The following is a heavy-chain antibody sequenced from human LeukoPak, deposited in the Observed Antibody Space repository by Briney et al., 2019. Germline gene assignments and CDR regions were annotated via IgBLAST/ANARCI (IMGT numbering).Heavy chain of an antibody. V-gene: IGHV1-2*02. Sequence: ASVKVSCKASGYIFISYNIHWVRQAPGQGLEWMGWINPNTGDTYYAYNFQGRVTMTRDTAISAVYMELSRLRSDDTAMYYCARNMTYYGNDYWGQGTLITVSS. CDR2: INPNTGDT. J-gene: IGHJ4*02. CDR3: ARNMTYYGNDY. D-gene: IGHD3-10*01. CDR1: GYIFISYN.